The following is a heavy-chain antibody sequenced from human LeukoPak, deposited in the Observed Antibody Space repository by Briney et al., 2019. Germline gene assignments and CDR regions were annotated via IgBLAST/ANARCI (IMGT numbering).Heavy chain of an antibody. Sequence: GGSLRLSCAASGFIFVDYTMHWARQTPGKGLEWVSVTSWDGEYTYYADSVKGRFTVSRDNSGNFLYLRMNSLTTEDTALYYCARERVGRDLSDYWGQGTLVTVSS. V-gene: IGHV3-43*01. CDR1: GFIFVDYT. D-gene: IGHD1-26*01. CDR3: ARERVGRDLSDY. CDR2: TSWDGEYT. J-gene: IGHJ4*02.